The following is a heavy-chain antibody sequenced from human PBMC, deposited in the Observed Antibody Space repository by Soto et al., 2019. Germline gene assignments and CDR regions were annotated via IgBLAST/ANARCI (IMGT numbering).Heavy chain of an antibody. J-gene: IGHJ5*02. V-gene: IGHV1-18*01. CDR3: ARHHGPTTSENWFDP. D-gene: IGHD5-12*01. CDR2: ISTYSGDT. Sequence: ASVKVSCKASGSTFFTCYISWVRQAPGQGLEWMGWISTYSGDTKYAQKFQGRVTMTTDTSTTTAYLELRSLRSDDTAVYYCARHHGPTTSENWFDPWGQGTLVTVSS. CDR1: GSTFFTCY.